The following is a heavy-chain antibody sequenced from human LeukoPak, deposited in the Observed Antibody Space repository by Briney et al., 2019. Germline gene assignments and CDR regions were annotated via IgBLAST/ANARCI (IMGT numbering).Heavy chain of an antibody. D-gene: IGHD3-3*01. CDR3: AREGVTIFGVVLGNWFDP. Sequence: SETLSLTCTVSGGSISSYYWSWIRQPAGKGLGWIGRIYTSGSTNYNPSLKSRVTMSVDTSKNQFSLKLSSVTAADTAVYYCAREGVTIFGVVLGNWFDPWGQGTLVTVSS. CDR2: IYTSGST. J-gene: IGHJ5*02. CDR1: GGSISSYY. V-gene: IGHV4-4*07.